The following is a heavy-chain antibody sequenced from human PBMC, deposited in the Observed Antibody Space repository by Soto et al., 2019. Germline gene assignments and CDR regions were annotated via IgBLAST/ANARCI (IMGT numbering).Heavy chain of an antibody. D-gene: IGHD6-6*01. J-gene: IGHJ4*02. CDR2: IIPILGIA. CDR3: ASGYSSSYDYFDY. Sequence: SVKGSCKASGGTFSRYTVSWVRQAPGQGLEWMGRIIPILGIANYAQKFQGRVTITADKSTSTAYMELSSLRSEDTAVYYCASGYSSSYDYFDYWGQGTLVTVSS. CDR1: GGTFSRYT. V-gene: IGHV1-69*02.